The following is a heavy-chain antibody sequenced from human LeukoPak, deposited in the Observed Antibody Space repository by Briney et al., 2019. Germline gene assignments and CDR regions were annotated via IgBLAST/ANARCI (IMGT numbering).Heavy chain of an antibody. Sequence: ASVKVSCKASGYTFTSYGISWVRQAPGQGLEWMGRISAYNGNTNYAQKLQGRVTMTTDTSTSTAYMELRSLRSDDTAVYYCRTIAAAGQPFDYWGQGTLVTVSS. CDR1: GYTFTSYG. CDR3: RTIAAAGQPFDY. CDR2: ISAYNGNT. V-gene: IGHV1-18*01. D-gene: IGHD6-13*01. J-gene: IGHJ4*02.